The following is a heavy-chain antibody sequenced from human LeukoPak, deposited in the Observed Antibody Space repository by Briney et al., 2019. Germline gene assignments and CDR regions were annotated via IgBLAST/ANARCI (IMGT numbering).Heavy chain of an antibody. CDR2: IYYTGST. V-gene: IGHV4-28*01. CDR1: GYSISSSNW. J-gene: IGHJ4*02. Sequence: SDTLSLTCAVSGYSISSSNWWGWIRQPLGKGLEWIGYIYYTGSTYYNPSLKSRVTVSVDTSKNRFSLRLSSVTAVDTAVYYCARIKRRDYFDYWGQGVLVTVSS. D-gene: IGHD1-1*01. CDR3: ARIKRRDYFDY.